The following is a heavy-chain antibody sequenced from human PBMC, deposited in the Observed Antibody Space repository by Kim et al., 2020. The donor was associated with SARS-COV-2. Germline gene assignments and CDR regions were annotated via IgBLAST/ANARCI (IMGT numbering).Heavy chain of an antibody. CDR1: GFTFSTYG. V-gene: IGHV3-30*18. D-gene: IGHD3-22*01. Sequence: GGSLRLSCAASGFTFSTYGMNWVRQAPGKGLEWVAVISYDGSNKYYADSVKGRFTISRDNTKNTLYLQMHSLRGEDTAVYYCAKGGYYDTTGALDYWGQG. J-gene: IGHJ4*02. CDR2: ISYDGSNK. CDR3: AKGGYYDTTGALDY.